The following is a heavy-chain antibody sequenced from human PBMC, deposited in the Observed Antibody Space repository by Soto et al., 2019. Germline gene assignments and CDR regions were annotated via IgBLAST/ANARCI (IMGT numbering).Heavy chain of an antibody. CDR3: VRQGVGNLPGLVDV. Sequence: QVQLQQSGPGLVKPSETLSLTCSVSSGPTSSHNWGWIRQTPGRGLEWIGYVYSTGGTSYNPSLNSRVTISADTSTTHISLTLTSVTAADTAVYSCVRQGVGNLPGLVDVWGQGPTVRVSS. CDR1: SGPTSSHN. D-gene: IGHD1-1*01. V-gene: IGHV4-59*08. J-gene: IGHJ6*02. CDR2: VYSTGGT.